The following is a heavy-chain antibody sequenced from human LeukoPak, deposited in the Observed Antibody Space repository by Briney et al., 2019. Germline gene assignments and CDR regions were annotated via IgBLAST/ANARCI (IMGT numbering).Heavy chain of an antibody. CDR1: GFTFSAYT. V-gene: IGHV3-30*04. D-gene: IGHD3-16*01. CDR2: ISYDGVNK. J-gene: IGHJ4*02. Sequence: GRSLRLSCEASGFTFSAYTLLWVRQAPGKGLDWVAVISYDGVNKYYTDSVKGRFIISRDISKNTLYLQMNSLRAEDTAVYYCARTPGDVLDYWGQGTLVTVSS. CDR3: ARTPGDVLDY.